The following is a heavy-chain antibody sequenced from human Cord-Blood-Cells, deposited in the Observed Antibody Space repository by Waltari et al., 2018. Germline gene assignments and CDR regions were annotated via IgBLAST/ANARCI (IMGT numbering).Heavy chain of an antibody. V-gene: IGHV4-59*01. J-gene: IGHJ4*02. CDR1: GGSISSYY. D-gene: IGHD6-19*01. CDR3: ARGWYSSGWYYFDY. Sequence: QVQLQESGPGLVKPSETLSLTCTVSGGSISSYYWSWIRQPPGKGLEWIGYIYYSGRTNYNPSLKSRVTISVDTSKNQFSLKLGSVTAADTAVYYCARGWYSSGWYYFDYWGQGTLVTVSS. CDR2: IYYSGRT.